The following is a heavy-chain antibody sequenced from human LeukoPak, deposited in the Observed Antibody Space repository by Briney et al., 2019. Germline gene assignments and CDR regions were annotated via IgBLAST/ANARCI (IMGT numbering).Heavy chain of an antibody. J-gene: IGHJ4*02. D-gene: IGHD6-13*01. CDR1: GGSISSYY. CDR2: IYSGGST. Sequence: PSETLSLTCTVSGGSISSYYMSWVRQAPGKGLEWVSVIYSGGSTYYADSVKGRFTISRDNSKNTLYLQMNSLRAEDTAVYYCARDSYSSSSDYWGQGTLVTVSS. V-gene: IGHV3-66*01. CDR3: ARDSYSSSSDY.